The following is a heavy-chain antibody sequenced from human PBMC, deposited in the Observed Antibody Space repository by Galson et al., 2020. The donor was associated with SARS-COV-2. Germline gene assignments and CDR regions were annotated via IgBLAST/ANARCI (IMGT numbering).Heavy chain of an antibody. V-gene: IGHV3-33*01. D-gene: IGHD3-9*01. Sequence: GGSLRLSCAASGFTFSSYGMHWVRQAPGKGLEWVAVIWYDGSNKYYADSVKGRFTISRDNSKNTLYLQMNSLRAEDTAVYYCARDGRYYDILTGYFNGPNYYYYYGMDVWGQGTTVTVSS. CDR1: GFTFSSYG. J-gene: IGHJ6*02. CDR3: ARDGRYYDILTGYFNGPNYYYYYGMDV. CDR2: IWYDGSNK.